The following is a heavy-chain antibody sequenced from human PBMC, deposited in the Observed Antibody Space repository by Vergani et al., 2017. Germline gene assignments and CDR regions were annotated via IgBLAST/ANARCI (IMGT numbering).Heavy chain of an antibody. Sequence: EVQLVESGGGLVQPGGSLRLSCAASGFTVSSNYMSWVRQAPGKGLEWVSVIYSGGSTYYADSVKGRFTISRDNSKNTLYLQMNSLRAEDTAVYYCARISGSFLGVFDYWGQGTLVTVSS. CDR1: GFTVSSNY. J-gene: IGHJ4*02. D-gene: IGHD1-26*01. CDR2: IYSGGST. V-gene: IGHV3-66*01. CDR3: ARISGSFLGVFDY.